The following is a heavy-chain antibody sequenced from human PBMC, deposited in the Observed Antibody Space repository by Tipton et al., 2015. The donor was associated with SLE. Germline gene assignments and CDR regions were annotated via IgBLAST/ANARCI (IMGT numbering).Heavy chain of an antibody. J-gene: IGHJ6*02. V-gene: IGHV4-34*01. Sequence: TLSLTCAVYGGSFSGYYWSWIRQPPGKGLEWIGSIYYSGSTYYNPSLKSRVTISVDTSKNQFSLKLSSVTAADTAVYYCAGLGRSYYYYGMDVWGQGTTVTVSS. CDR1: GGSFSGYY. CDR3: AGLGRSYYYYGMDV. CDR2: IYYSGST.